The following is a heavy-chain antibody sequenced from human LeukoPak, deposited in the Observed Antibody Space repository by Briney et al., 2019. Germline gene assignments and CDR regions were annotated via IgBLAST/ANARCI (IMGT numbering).Heavy chain of an antibody. V-gene: IGHV3-7*01. J-gene: IGHJ4*02. CDR1: GFTFSSYW. Sequence: PGRSLRLSCAASGFTFSSYWMSWVRQAPGKGLEWVANIKQDGSKKYYVDSVKGRFTISRDNAKNSLHLQMNNLRAEDTAVYYCARDYEKSYYDSSPSPYYFDYWGQGTLVTVSS. CDR2: IKQDGSKK. CDR3: ARDYEKSYYDSSPSPYYFDY. D-gene: IGHD3-22*01.